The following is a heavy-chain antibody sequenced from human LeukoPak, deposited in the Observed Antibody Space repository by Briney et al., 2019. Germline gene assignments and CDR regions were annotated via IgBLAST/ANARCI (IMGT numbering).Heavy chain of an antibody. J-gene: IGHJ4*02. CDR2: ISSSSSYI. CDR3: AGPLWFGESSFDY. CDR1: GFTFSSSS. V-gene: IGHV3-21*01. Sequence: GGSLRLSCAASGFTFSSSSMNWVRQAPGEGLEWVSSISSSSSYIYYADSVKGRFTLSRDNAKNSLYLQMNSLRAEDTAVYYCAGPLWFGESSFDYWGQGTLVTVSS. D-gene: IGHD3-10*01.